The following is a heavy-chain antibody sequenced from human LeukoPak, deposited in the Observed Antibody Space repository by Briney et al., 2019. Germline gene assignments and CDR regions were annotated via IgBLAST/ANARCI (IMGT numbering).Heavy chain of an antibody. V-gene: IGHV1-8*02. CDR2: MNPNCGNT. CDR1: GYTFTSYD. Sequence: ASVKVSCKASGYTFTSYDINWVRQATGQGLEWMGWMNPNCGNTGYAQKFQGRVTMTEDTSTDTAYMELSSLRSEDTAVYYCATALLSVATDAFDIWGQGTMVTVSS. J-gene: IGHJ3*02. CDR3: ATALLSVATDAFDI. D-gene: IGHD5-12*01.